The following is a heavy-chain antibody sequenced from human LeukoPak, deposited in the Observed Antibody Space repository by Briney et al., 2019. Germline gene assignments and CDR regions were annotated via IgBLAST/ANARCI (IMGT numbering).Heavy chain of an antibody. D-gene: IGHD1-26*01. CDR1: GSTFSSYG. J-gene: IGHJ3*02. CDR3: ARASGSYDAFDI. CDR2: ISYDGSNK. V-gene: IGHV3-30*03. Sequence: PGGSLRLSCAASGSTFSSYGMHWVRQAPGKGPEWVAVISYDGSNKYYADSVKGRFTISRDNAKNSLYLQMNSLRAEDTAVYYCARASGSYDAFDIWGQGTMVTVSS.